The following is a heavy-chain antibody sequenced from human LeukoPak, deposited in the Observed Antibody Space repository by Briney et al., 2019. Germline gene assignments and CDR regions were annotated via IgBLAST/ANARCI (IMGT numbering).Heavy chain of an antibody. V-gene: IGHV7-4-1*02. D-gene: IGHD3-9*01. J-gene: IGHJ4*02. Sequence: ASVKVSCKASGYTFTGYAMNWVRQAPGQGLEWMGWINTNTGNPTYAQGFTGRFVFSLDTSVSTAYLQISSLKAEDTAVYYCAILYFDWLLGYFDYWGQGTLVTVSS. CDR1: GYTFTGYA. CDR2: INTNTGNP. CDR3: AILYFDWLLGYFDY.